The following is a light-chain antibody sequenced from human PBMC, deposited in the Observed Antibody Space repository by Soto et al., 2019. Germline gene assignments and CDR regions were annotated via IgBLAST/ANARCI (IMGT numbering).Light chain of an antibody. CDR3: SSYSISTAYL. J-gene: IGLJ1*01. Sequence: QSALTQPASVSGTPGQSITISCTGTSSDVGGYDYVSWYQLHPGKAPKLMIFEVSNRPSGVSYRFSGSKYGNTASLTISGLQVEDEADYFCSSYSISTAYLFGTGTKVTVL. CDR2: EVS. V-gene: IGLV2-14*01. CDR1: SSDVGGYDY.